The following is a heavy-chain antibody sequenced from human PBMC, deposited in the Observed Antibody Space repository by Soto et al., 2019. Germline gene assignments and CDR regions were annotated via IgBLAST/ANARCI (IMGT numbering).Heavy chain of an antibody. CDR3: ARDVYDFWNYGMDV. Sequence: GSLSLSCAASGFTISSYWMHWVRQAPGKGLVWASHMYSDGSSTTYADSVKGRFTISRDNAKNTLYLQMNSLRAEDTAVYYCARDVYDFWNYGMDVWGQGTTVTVSS. CDR1: GFTISSYW. CDR2: MYSDGSST. D-gene: IGHD3-3*01. J-gene: IGHJ6*02. V-gene: IGHV3-74*01.